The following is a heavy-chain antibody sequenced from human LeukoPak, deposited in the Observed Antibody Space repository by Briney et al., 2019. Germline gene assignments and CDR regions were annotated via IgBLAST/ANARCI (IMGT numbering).Heavy chain of an antibody. D-gene: IGHD5-18*01. CDR1: GASMNTHY. CDR3: ATIKRGNIFGYFDF. CDR2: MLDTVTT. Sequence: SETLSLTCAVSGASMNTHYWSWIRQPPGKGLEWIGYMLDTVTTKDNPSLKSRFALSADTSKNQFSLRLTSVTAAGTAVYYCATIKRGNIFGYFDFWGQGIPVTVSS. V-gene: IGHV4-59*11. J-gene: IGHJ4*02.